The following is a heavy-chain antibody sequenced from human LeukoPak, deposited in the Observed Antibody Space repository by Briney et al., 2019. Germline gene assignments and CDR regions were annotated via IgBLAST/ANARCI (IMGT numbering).Heavy chain of an antibody. CDR2: IYYSGST. V-gene: IGHV4-39*07. D-gene: IGHD4-23*01. CDR1: SDSISSSSYY. Sequence: SETLSLTCTVSSDSISSSSYYWGWIRQPPGKGLEWIGTIYYSGSTYYNPSLKSRVTISVDTSKNQFSLKLSSVTAADTAVYYCARTVVTRGAAFDIWGQGTMVTVSS. J-gene: IGHJ3*02. CDR3: ARTVVTRGAAFDI.